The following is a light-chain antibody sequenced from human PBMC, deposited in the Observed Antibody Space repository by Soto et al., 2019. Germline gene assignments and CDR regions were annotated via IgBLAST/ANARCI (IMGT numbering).Light chain of an antibody. Sequence: EIVMTHSPATLSVSPLEIATLSCRASQSISSDLAWYQQKPGQAPRLLIYGSTRATGIPARFSGSGSGTEFTLTISSLQSEDSALYYCQQYNWWPWTFGQGTKVDI. V-gene: IGKV3-15*01. CDR3: QQYNWWPWT. CDR1: QSISSD. CDR2: GS. J-gene: IGKJ1*01.